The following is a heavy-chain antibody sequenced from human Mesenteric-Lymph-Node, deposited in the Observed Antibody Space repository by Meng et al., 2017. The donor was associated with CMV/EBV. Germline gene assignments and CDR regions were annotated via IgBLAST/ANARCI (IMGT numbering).Heavy chain of an antibody. J-gene: IGHJ4*02. V-gene: IGHV3-66*02. CDR1: GFTVSNNY. Sequence: GESLKISCAASGFTVSNNYMNWVRQAPGKGLEWVSVIYSTDDTYYAVSVKGRFTISRDNSKNTLYLQMNSLIPGDTAVYYCARGDYSDYGLYFDYWGQGTLVTVSS. CDR3: ARGDYSDYGLYFDY. CDR2: IYSTDDT. D-gene: IGHD4-11*01.